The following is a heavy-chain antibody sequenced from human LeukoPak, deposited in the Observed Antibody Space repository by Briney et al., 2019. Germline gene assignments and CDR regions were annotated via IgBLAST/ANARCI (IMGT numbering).Heavy chain of an antibody. J-gene: IGHJ4*02. D-gene: IGHD1-26*01. Sequence: GASVTVSFTASGYTFTSYGISWVRQAPGQGLEWMGWISAYNGNTNYAQKLQGRVTMTTDTSTSTAYMELRSLRSDDTAVYYCAREMGELLGQYYFDYWGQGTLVTVSS. CDR3: AREMGELLGQYYFDY. CDR1: GYTFTSYG. V-gene: IGHV1-18*01. CDR2: ISAYNGNT.